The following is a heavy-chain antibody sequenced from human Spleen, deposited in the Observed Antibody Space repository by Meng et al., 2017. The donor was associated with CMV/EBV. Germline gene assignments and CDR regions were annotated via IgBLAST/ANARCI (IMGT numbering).Heavy chain of an antibody. V-gene: IGHV3-23*01. CDR1: GFTFSSYA. J-gene: IGHJ4*02. Sequence: CAASGFTFSSYAMSWVRQAPGKGLEWVSAISGSGGSTYYADSVKGRFTISRDNSKNTLYLQMNSLRAEDTAVYYCTKDFWGASTLFDYWGQGTLVTVSS. CDR3: TKDFWGASTLFDY. CDR2: ISGSGGST. D-gene: IGHD7-27*01.